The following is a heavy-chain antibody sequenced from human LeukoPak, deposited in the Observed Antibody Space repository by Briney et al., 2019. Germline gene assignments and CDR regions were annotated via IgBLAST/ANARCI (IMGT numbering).Heavy chain of an antibody. CDR3: ARHPARSNWFDP. V-gene: IGHV4-39*01. J-gene: IGHJ5*02. Sequence: SETLSLTCTVSGVSDNTRVYYWGWIRHSPGKGLEWIVDVFSRGDTYFNPSFRSRATMSIDTSVNQFSLTLTSVTAADTAIYYCARHPARSNWFDPWGQGILVTVSS. CDR2: VFSRGDT. CDR1: GVSDNTRVYY.